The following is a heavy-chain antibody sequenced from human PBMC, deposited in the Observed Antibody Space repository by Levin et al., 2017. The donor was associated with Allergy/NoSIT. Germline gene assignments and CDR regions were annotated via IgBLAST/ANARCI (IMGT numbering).Heavy chain of an antibody. D-gene: IGHD5/OR15-5a*01. J-gene: IGHJ4*02. CDR2: INPSGGST. CDR3: ARGVYSSYADLADFTY. V-gene: IGHV1-46*01. Sequence: GASVKVSCKASGYDFSSYYIHWVRQAPGQGLEWMGIINPSGGSTSYAQKFQGRVTMTGDTSTNRVYMDLSSLRSADTAVYYCARGVYSSYADLADFTYWGQGTLVTVSS. CDR1: GYDFSSYY.